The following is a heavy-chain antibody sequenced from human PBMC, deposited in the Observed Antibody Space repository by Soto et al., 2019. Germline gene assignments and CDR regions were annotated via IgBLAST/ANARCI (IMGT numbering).Heavy chain of an antibody. V-gene: IGHV3-15*07. D-gene: IGHD3-16*02. J-gene: IGHJ4*02. CDR2: IKSKSDGGTT. Sequence: EVQLVESGGGLVKPGGSLRLACAASGFTFSDAWMNLVRQAPGKGLEWVGHIKSKSDGGTTDYAAPVKGRFTISTDDSKHTLYLQMNSLKTEDTAVYYCTTRYYDYVWGSYRQPFFFDFWGQGTLVTVSS. CDR3: TTRYYDYVWGSYRQPFFFDF. CDR1: GFTFSDAW.